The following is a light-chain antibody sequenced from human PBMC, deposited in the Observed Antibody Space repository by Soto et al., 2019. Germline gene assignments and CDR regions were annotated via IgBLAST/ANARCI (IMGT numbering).Light chain of an antibody. CDR1: QSVRSN. V-gene: IGKV3-15*01. Sequence: VVMTQSPATLSVSPGERATLSCRASQSVRSNLAWYQQKPGQAPRLLIYGASTRATGIPARFSGSGSGTEFTLTISSLQYEDFEVYYCQQYNNWPPLTLGGGTKVEIK. J-gene: IGKJ4*01. CDR3: QQYNNWPPLT. CDR2: GAS.